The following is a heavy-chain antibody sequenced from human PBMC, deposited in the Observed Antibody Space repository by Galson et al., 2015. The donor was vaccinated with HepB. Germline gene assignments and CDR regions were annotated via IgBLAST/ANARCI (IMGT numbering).Heavy chain of an antibody. J-gene: IGHJ4*02. Sequence: SVKVSCKVSGYTLTELSMHWVRQAPGKGLEWMGGFDPEDGETIYAQKFQGRVTMTEDTSTDTAYMELSSLRSEDTAVYYCATAAYYDFWSGYYTLWGYWGQGTLVTVSS. CDR1: GYTLTELS. D-gene: IGHD3-3*01. CDR2: FDPEDGET. CDR3: ATAAYYDFWSGYYTLWGY. V-gene: IGHV1-24*01.